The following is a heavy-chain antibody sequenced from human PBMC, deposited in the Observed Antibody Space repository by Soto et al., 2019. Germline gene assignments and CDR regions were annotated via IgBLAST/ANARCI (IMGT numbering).Heavy chain of an antibody. J-gene: IGHJ4*02. V-gene: IGHV4-30-2*01. CDR2: IYPSGMP. CDR3: ARERGGYGILDS. D-gene: IGHD5-18*01. CDR1: GGSISNAAYS. Sequence: SETLSLTCTVSGGSISNAAYSWSWIRQPPGKGLEWIGYIYPSGMPFYNPSLRSRVTISIDRSNDQFSLNLKSVTAADTAVYYCARERGGYGILDSWGQGTLVTVSS.